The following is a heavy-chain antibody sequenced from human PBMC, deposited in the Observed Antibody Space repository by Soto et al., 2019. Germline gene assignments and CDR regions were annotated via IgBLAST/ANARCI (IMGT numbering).Heavy chain of an antibody. CDR2: TTAILGTR. CDR1: GDTLSHYG. J-gene: IGHJ4*02. D-gene: IGHD2-2*02. CDR3: AAGASSYTGDH. V-gene: IGHV1-69*13. Sequence: GASVKVSCKASGDTLSHYGVSWVRQVPGKGLEWMGVTTAILGTRDYAQKFQGRMMITSDESTTTSYLELNSLTSDDTAVYYCAAGASSYTGDHWGQGTLVTVSS.